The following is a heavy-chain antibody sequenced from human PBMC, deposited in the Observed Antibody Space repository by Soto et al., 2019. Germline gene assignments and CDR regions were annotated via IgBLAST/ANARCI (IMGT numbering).Heavy chain of an antibody. V-gene: IGHV3-23*01. CDR2: ISGSGVST. J-gene: IGHJ4*02. D-gene: IGHD2-2*01. CDR3: ATDRMPVSGSVFDS. Sequence: PGGSLRLSCAASGFKFSDYVMNWVRQAPGKGPEWVSAISGSGVSTYYADSVKGRFTISRDNSKNTLFLRMNSLRAGDAARYFCATDRMPVSGSVFDSWGRGILVTVSS. CDR1: GFKFSDYV.